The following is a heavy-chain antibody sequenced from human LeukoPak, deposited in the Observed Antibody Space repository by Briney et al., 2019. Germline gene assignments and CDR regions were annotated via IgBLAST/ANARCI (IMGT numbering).Heavy chain of an antibody. V-gene: IGHV3-33*01. CDR3: ARDVRSRYFDL. J-gene: IGHJ2*01. D-gene: IGHD3-10*02. CDR2: IWYDGSNK. Sequence: GRSLRLSCAASRFTFSNYGMHWVRQAPGKGLEWVAVIWYDGSNKFYTDSVKGRITISRDNSKNMLYLQMDSLRAEDTAAYYCARDVRSRYFDLWGRGTLVTVSS. CDR1: RFTFSNYG.